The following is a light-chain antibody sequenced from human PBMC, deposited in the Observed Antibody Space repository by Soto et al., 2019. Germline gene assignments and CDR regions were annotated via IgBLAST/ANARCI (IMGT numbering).Light chain of an antibody. V-gene: IGKV3-20*01. CDR3: QQYGTSPPYT. J-gene: IGKJ2*01. CDR1: QSVSSSN. Sequence: EIVLTQSPVTLSLSPGERATLSCRASQSVSSSNLAWYQQKTGQAPRLLIYGTSSRATGIPDRFSGSGSGTDFTLTISRLEPEDFAVYYCQQYGTSPPYTFGHVTKLEIK. CDR2: GTS.